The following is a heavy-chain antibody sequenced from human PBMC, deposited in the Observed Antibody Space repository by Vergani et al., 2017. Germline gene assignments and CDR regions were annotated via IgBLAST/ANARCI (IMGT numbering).Heavy chain of an antibody. CDR1: GYTFTGYY. Sequence: QVQLVQSGAEVKKPGASVKVSCKASGYTFTGYYMHWVRPAPGQGLEWMGWINPNSGGTNYAQKFQGRVPMTRDTSISTAYMGLSRLRSDDTAVYYCTRDRLAWELYNYYGMDVGGQGTTVTVAS. D-gene: IGHD1-26*01. CDR2: INPNSGGT. J-gene: IGHJ6*02. V-gene: IGHV1-2*02. CDR3: TRDRLAWELYNYYGMDV.